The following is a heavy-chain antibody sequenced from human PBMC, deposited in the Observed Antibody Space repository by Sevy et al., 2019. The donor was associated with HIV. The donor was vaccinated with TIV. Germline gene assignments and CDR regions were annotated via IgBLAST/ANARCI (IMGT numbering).Heavy chain of an antibody. CDR1: GFTFSSYG. D-gene: IGHD3-9*01. J-gene: IGHJ4*02. CDR3: ASDILTGSDY. CDR2: IWYDGSDK. V-gene: IGHV3-30*02. Sequence: GGSLILSCAASGFTFSSYGMHWVRQAPGKGLEWVAFIWYDGSDKYYADSVKGRFAISRDNSKNTLYLQMNTLRIEDTAVYYCASDILTGSDYWGQGTLVTVSS.